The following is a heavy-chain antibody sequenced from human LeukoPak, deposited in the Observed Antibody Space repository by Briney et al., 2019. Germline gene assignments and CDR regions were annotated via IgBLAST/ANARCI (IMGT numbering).Heavy chain of an antibody. Sequence: KPSETLSLTCAVYGGSFSGYYWSWIRQPPGKGLEWIGEINHSGSTNYNPSLKSRVTISVDTSKNQFSLKLSSVTAADTAVYYCARGFLEWLLSNDAFDIWGHGTMVTVSS. D-gene: IGHD3-3*01. CDR1: GGSFSGYY. V-gene: IGHV4-34*01. CDR3: ARGFLEWLLSNDAFDI. J-gene: IGHJ3*02. CDR2: INHSGST.